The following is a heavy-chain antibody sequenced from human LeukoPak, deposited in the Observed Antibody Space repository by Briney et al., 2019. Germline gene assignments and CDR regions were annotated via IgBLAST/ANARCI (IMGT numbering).Heavy chain of an antibody. D-gene: IGHD6-13*01. CDR1: GGSISSYY. Sequence: SETLSLTCTVSGGSISSYYWSWIRQPAGKGLEWIGRIYTSGSTNYNPSLKSRVTMSVDTSKNQFSLKLSSVTAADTAVYYCARERIAAAGTLIWFDPWGQGTLATVSS. J-gene: IGHJ5*02. CDR2: IYTSGST. V-gene: IGHV4-4*07. CDR3: ARERIAAAGTLIWFDP.